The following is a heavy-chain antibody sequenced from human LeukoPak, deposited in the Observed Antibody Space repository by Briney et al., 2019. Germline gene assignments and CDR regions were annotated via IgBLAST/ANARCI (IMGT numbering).Heavy chain of an antibody. CDR3: AKGKTGDSYFDL. Sequence: GGSLRLSCAASGFTFSSYEMNWVRQAPGKGLEWVSYISSSGSTIYYADSVKGRFTISRDISKNTLYLQMNSLRAEDTAVYYCAKGKTGDSYFDLWGRGTLVTVSS. D-gene: IGHD4-17*01. V-gene: IGHV3-48*03. CDR2: ISSSGSTI. CDR1: GFTFSSYE. J-gene: IGHJ2*01.